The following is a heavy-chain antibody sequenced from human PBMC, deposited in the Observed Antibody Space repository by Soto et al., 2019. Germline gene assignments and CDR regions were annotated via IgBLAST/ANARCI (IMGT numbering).Heavy chain of an antibody. J-gene: IGHJ5*02. CDR1: GYTFTSYG. CDR2: ISAYNGNT. D-gene: IGHD3-10*01. Sequence: AASVKVSCKASGYTFTSYGISWVRQAPGQGLEWMGWISAYNGNTNYAQKLQGRVTMTTDTSTSTAYMELRSLRSDDTAVYYCARDYLHYGSGSYWLDPWGQGTLVTVSS. V-gene: IGHV1-18*01. CDR3: ARDYLHYGSGSYWLDP.